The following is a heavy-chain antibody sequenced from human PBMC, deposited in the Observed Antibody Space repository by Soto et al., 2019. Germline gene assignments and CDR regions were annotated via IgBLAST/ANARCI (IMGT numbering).Heavy chain of an antibody. CDR2: IYYSGST. CDR1: GGSISSSSYY. Sequence: SETLSLTCTVSGGSISSSSYYWGWIRQPPGKGLEWIGSIYYSGSTYYNPSLKSRVTISVDTSKNQFSLKLSSVTAADTAVYYCARQGSYDAFDIWGQGTMVTVSS. D-gene: IGHD1-26*01. V-gene: IGHV4-39*01. CDR3: ARQGSYDAFDI. J-gene: IGHJ3*02.